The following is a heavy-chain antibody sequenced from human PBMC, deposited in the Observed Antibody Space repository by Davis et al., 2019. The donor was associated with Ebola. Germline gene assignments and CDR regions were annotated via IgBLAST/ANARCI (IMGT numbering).Heavy chain of an antibody. D-gene: IGHD6-6*01. V-gene: IGHV3-23*01. CDR3: AKGVAAHAYYYGMDV. Sequence: GESLKISCAASGFTFSSYAMSWVRQAPGKGLEWVSAISGSGGSTYYADSVKGRFTISRDNSKNTLYLQMNSLRAEDTAVYYCAKGVAAHAYYYGMDVWGKGTTVTVSS. J-gene: IGHJ6*04. CDR1: GFTFSSYA. CDR2: ISGSGGST.